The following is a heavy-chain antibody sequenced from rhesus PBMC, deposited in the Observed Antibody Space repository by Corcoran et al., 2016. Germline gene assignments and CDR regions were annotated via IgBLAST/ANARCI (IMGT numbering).Heavy chain of an antibody. CDR1: GFTSSNSW. Sequence: EVQLVESGAGLVQPGGSLRLSCAASGFTSSNSWMSWVRQAPGKGQDWVALIKMQACGGPAKYAVSVKGIFTLSRDDSKNTLYLRMNSLKTEDTAVYYCTTANIVGFFDYWGQGVLVTVSS. V-gene: IGHV3-30*02. CDR3: TTANIVGFFDY. J-gene: IGHJ4*01. D-gene: IGHD1-44*01. CDR2: IKMQACGGPA.